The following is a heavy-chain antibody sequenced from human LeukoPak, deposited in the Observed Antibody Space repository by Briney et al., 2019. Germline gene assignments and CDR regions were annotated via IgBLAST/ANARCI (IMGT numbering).Heavy chain of an antibody. V-gene: IGHV4-59*08. CDR2: IYYSGNT. CDR3: ARRITIFGVAPPGSWFDP. J-gene: IGHJ5*02. D-gene: IGHD3-3*01. Sequence: PSETLSLTCTVSGGSFSSYYWSRIRQPPGKGLEWIGYIYYSGNTNYNPSLKSRVTISVDTSKNQFSLKLSSVTAADTAVYYCARRITIFGVAPPGSWFDPWGQGTLVTVSS. CDR1: GGSFSSYY.